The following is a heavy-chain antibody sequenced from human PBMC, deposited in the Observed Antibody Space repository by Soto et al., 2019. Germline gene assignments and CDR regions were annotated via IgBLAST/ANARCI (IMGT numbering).Heavy chain of an antibody. CDR3: AKDPYAGSKGEFDY. D-gene: IGHD3-16*01. V-gene: IGHV3-33*06. CDR2: IWYDGSNK. J-gene: IGHJ4*02. CDR1: GFTFSSYG. Sequence: GGSLRLSCAASGFTFSSYGMHWVRQAPGKGLEWVAVIWYDGSNKYYADSVKGRFTISRDNSKNTLYLQMNSLRAEDTAVYYCAKDPYAGSKGEFDYLGQGTLVTVSS.